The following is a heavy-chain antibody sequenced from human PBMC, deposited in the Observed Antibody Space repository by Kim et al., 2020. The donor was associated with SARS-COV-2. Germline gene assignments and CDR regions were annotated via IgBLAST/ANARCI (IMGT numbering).Heavy chain of an antibody. CDR2: ISGSGGST. J-gene: IGHJ6*02. CDR1: GFTFSSYA. D-gene: IGHD3-9*01. Sequence: GGSLRLSCAASGFTFSSYAMNWVRQAPGKGLEWVSAISGSGGSTYYGDSVKGRFTISRDNSKNTLYLQMNSLRAEDTALYYCAKDKEAISRRYFDWLWESYGMDVWGQGTTVTVSS. V-gene: IGHV3-23*01. CDR3: AKDKEAISRRYFDWLWESYGMDV.